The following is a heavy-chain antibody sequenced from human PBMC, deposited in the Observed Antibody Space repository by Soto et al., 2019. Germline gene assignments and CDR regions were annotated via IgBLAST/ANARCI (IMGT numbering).Heavy chain of an antibody. CDR1: GFSFSISP. Sequence: GGSLRLSCAASGFSFSISPMHWVRQAPGKGPEWVALISYDGSNKFYADSVKGRFTISRDNSKSTLYLQVDSLRPEDAAVYYCARDPKTSGGQHWAFNYFDSWGQGTLVTVS. CDR2: ISYDGSNK. D-gene: IGHD7-27*01. J-gene: IGHJ4*02. V-gene: IGHV3-30-3*01. CDR3: ARDPKTSGGQHWAFNYFDS.